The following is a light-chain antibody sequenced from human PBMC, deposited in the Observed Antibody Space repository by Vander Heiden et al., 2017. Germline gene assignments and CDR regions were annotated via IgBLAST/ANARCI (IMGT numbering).Light chain of an antibody. Sequence: QSVLTQPPSVSGALGQRVTISCTGSSSNIGAGYDVHWYQQLPRTAPKHLIYGNTNRPSGVPDRFSGSKSGTSASLAITELQAEDEADYYCQSYDSSLRGVFGGGTKLTVL. CDR2: GNT. CDR1: SSNIGAGYD. V-gene: IGLV1-40*01. CDR3: QSYDSSLRGV. J-gene: IGLJ3*02.